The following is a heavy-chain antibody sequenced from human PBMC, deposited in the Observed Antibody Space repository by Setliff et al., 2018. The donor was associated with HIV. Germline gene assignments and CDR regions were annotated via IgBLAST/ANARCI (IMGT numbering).Heavy chain of an antibody. CDR1: GYSFVDFW. D-gene: IGHD6-25*01. V-gene: IGHV5-51*01. CDR3: VRYIGAAAGYIDH. Sequence: PGESLKISCHLSGYSFVDFWIGWVRQMPGKGLEWVGFIYPGHSDSRYSPSFRGQVTISADKSTTTAYLDWASLKASGTAMYYCVRYIGAAAGYIDHWGQGTLVTVSS. CDR2: IYPGHSDS. J-gene: IGHJ4*02.